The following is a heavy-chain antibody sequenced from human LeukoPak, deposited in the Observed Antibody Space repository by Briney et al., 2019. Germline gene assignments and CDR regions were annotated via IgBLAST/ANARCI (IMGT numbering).Heavy chain of an antibody. Sequence: PSETLSLTCTVSGGSISSYYWSWNRQPAGKGLEWIGHIYTSGSTNYNPSLKSRVTMSVDTSKNQFSLKLSSVTAADTALYYCAKHYMGSSYNHGLDCWGQGTLVTVSS. CDR3: AKHYMGSSYNHGLDC. V-gene: IGHV4-4*07. CDR1: GGSISSYY. CDR2: IYTSGST. J-gene: IGHJ4*02. D-gene: IGHD3-10*01.